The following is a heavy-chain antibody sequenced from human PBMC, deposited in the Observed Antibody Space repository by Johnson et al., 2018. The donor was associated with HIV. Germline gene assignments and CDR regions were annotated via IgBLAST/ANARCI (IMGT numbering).Heavy chain of an antibody. CDR1: GFTFSDYY. D-gene: IGHD5-12*01. J-gene: IGHJ3*02. CDR3: AKYEVGRIHDAFDI. CDR2: ISPSGGST. Sequence: VQLVESGGGLVKPGGSLRLSCAASGFTFSDYYMNWVRQAPGKGLEWVSGISPSGGSTYYADSVKGRFTISRDNSKNTVYLQMNSLRVEDTAVYYCAKYEVGRIHDAFDIWGQGTMVTVSS. V-gene: IGHV3-23*04.